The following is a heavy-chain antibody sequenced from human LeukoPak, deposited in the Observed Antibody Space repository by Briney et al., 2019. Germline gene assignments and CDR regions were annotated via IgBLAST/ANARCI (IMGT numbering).Heavy chain of an antibody. Sequence: SVKVSCKASGGTFSSYAISWVRQAPGQGLEWMGGIIPIFGTANYAQKFQGRVTITTDESTSTAYMELSSQRSEDTAVYYCARVISYCSGGSCYQSGGNWFNPWGQGTLVTVSS. J-gene: IGHJ5*02. CDR1: GGTFSSYA. V-gene: IGHV1-69*05. D-gene: IGHD2-15*01. CDR3: ARVISYCSGGSCYQSGGNWFNP. CDR2: IIPIFGTA.